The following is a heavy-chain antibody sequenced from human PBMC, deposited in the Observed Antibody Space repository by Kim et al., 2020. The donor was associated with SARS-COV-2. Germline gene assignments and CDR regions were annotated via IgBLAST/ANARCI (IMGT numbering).Heavy chain of an antibody. D-gene: IGHD6-13*01. V-gene: IGHV6-1*01. CDR1: GDSVSSNNAA. CDR2: TYYRSKWYN. J-gene: IGHJ4*02. CDR3: AGGSQTGSWFDY. Sequence: SQTLSLTCDISGDSVSSNNAAWNWIRQSPSRGLEWLGRTYYRSKWYNDYVVSVKSRITINPDTSKNQFSLQLNSVTPEDTAVYYCAGGSQTGSWFDYWGQGTLVTVSS.